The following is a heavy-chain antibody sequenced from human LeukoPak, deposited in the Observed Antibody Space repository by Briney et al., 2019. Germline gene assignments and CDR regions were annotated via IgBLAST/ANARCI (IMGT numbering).Heavy chain of an antibody. CDR2: ISGSGGST. Sequence: GGSLRLSCAASGFTFSSYAMSWLRQAPGKGLEWVSAISGSGGSTYYADSVKGRFTISRDNSKNTLYLQMNSLRAEDTAVYYCAKVTRYCSGGSCSYYYYMDVWGKGTTVTVSS. CDR3: AKVTRYCSGGSCSYYYYMDV. CDR1: GFTFSSYA. V-gene: IGHV3-23*01. J-gene: IGHJ6*03. D-gene: IGHD2-15*01.